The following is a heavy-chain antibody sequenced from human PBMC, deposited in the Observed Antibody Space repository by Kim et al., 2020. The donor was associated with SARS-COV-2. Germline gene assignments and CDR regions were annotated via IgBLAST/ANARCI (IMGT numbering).Heavy chain of an antibody. D-gene: IGHD3-16*01. V-gene: IGHV3-48*03. J-gene: IGHJ6*02. Sequence: GGSLRLSCAASGFTFSSYEMNWVRQAPGKGLEWVSYISSSGSTIYYADSVKGRFTISRDNAKNSLYLQMNSLRAEDTAVYYCVRWSHTIPYYYYYGMDVWGQGTTVTVSS. CDR2: ISSSGSTI. CDR3: VRWSHTIPYYYYYGMDV. CDR1: GFTFSSYE.